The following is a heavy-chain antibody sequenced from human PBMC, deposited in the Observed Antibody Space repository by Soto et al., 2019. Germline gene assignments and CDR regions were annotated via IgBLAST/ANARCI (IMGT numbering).Heavy chain of an antibody. Sequence: ASVKVSCKASGYTFTENQIHWLRRAAGQRLQWLGRIDPKSGDTTFAPTFQGRVTMTRDTSTNTAYLELTRLTADEPAIYYCAGTPLPDYPRWCFDRWGLGTLVSVSS. V-gene: IGHV1-2*02. CDR3: AGTPLPDYPRWCFDR. D-gene: IGHD2-21*01. CDR2: IDPKSGDT. CDR1: GYTFTENQ. J-gene: IGHJ5*02.